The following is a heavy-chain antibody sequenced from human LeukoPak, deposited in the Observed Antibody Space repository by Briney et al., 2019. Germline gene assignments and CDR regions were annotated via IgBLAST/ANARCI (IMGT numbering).Heavy chain of an antibody. D-gene: IGHD2/OR15-2a*01. CDR2: IDIAGDR. CDR3: ARGGSLYDASYYYYLDV. J-gene: IGHJ6*03. Sequence: PGGSLRLSCAASGFTFRNYDMHWVRQASGKGLEWVSVIDIAGDRNYPVSVKGRFTISRENAKSSLYLQMNNLRAGDTAVYYCARGGSLYDASYYYYLDVWGKGTRVTVSS. CDR1: GFTFRNYD. V-gene: IGHV3-13*01.